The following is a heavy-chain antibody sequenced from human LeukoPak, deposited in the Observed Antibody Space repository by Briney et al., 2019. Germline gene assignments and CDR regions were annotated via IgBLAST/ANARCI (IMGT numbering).Heavy chain of an antibody. V-gene: IGHV4-39*07. CDR3: TRVSVAGAFVD. CDR1: GASISNINYS. Sequence: KASETLSLTCTVSGASISNINYSWAWIRQPPGKGLEWIGSINRSGVTYYNPSLKSRVAISVDTSTNHFSLSLNSVTAADTAVYYCTRVSVAGAFVDWGQGTVVTVSS. J-gene: IGHJ4*02. D-gene: IGHD6-19*01. CDR2: INRSGVT.